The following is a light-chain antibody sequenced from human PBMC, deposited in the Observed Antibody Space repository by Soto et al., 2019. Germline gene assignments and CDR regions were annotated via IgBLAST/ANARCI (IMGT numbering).Light chain of an antibody. CDR3: QQSYSTPIT. Sequence: DMQITQSPSSLSASVGDRVTIPCRASQTISSYLNWYQQKPGKAPKLLIYAASSLQSGVPSRFSGSGSGTDFTLTISSLQPEDFATYYCQQSYSTPITFGQGTRLE. V-gene: IGKV1-39*01. J-gene: IGKJ5*01. CDR1: QTISSY. CDR2: AAS.